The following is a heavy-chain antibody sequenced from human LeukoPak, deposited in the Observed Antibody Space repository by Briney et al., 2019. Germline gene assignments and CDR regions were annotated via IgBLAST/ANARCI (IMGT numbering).Heavy chain of an antibody. D-gene: IGHD2-2*02. V-gene: IGHV1-8*01. CDR2: MNPNSGNT. Sequence: APVKVSCTASGYTFTSYDINWVRQATGQGLEWMGWMNPNSGNTGYAQKFQGRVTMTRNTSISTAYMELSSLRSEDTAVYYCARGARYCSSTSCYTNYYYYGMDVWGQGTTVTVSS. J-gene: IGHJ6*02. CDR3: ARGARYCSSTSCYTNYYYYGMDV. CDR1: GYTFTSYD.